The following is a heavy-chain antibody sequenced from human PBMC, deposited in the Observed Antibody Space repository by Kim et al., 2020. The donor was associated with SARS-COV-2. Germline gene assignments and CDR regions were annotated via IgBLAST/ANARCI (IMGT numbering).Heavy chain of an antibody. D-gene: IGHD2-2*01. J-gene: IGHJ4*01. Sequence: ASVKVSCKASGYTFTSFAIHWVRQAPGQGLEWMGWINAGTANTKYSQKFQGRVTITRDTSASTAYRELSSLRSEDTAVYYCARDHRYCSSTRCYGEAIDY. CDR1: GYTFTSFA. CDR2: INAGTANT. V-gene: IGHV1-3*01. CDR3: ARDHRYCSSTRCYGEAIDY.